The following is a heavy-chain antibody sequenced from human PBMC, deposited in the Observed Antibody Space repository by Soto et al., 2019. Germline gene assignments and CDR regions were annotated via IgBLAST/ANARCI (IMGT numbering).Heavy chain of an antibody. CDR1: GFIFTTSD. CDR3: AEGGGGDHGY. V-gene: IGHV3-23*04. CDR2: ITTTGDTT. Sequence: QLVESEGGLVQPGGSLRLSCEASGFIFTTSDMSWVRQAPGKGLEWVSSITTTGDTTHYADSVRGRFTISRDNARKTVYLQKKSLRGDDPAVYFFAEGGGGDHGYWGQGTLVAVSS. D-gene: IGHD2-21*02. J-gene: IGHJ4*02.